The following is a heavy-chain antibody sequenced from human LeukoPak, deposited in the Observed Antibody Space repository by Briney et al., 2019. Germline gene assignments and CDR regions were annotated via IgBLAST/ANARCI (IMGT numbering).Heavy chain of an antibody. CDR3: ARDGLGDGCNGDFDY. CDR2: ISSSSSYI. D-gene: IGHD2-2*01. V-gene: IGHV3-21*01. Sequence: PGGSLRLSCAASGFTFSSYSMNWVRQAPGKGLEWVSSISSSSSYIYYADSVKGRFTISRDNAKNSLYLQMNSLRAEDTAVYYCARDGLGDGCNGDFDYWGQGTLVTVSS. CDR1: GFTFSSYS. J-gene: IGHJ4*02.